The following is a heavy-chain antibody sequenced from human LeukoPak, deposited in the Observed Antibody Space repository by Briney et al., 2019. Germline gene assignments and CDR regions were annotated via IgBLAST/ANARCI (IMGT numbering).Heavy chain of an antibody. D-gene: IGHD2/OR15-2a*01. CDR1: GFSFMNAW. CDR2: IKSNADGGTP. V-gene: IGHV3-15*01. CDR3: TTFYHEYSPY. J-gene: IGHJ4*02. Sequence: TGGSLRLSRAASGFSFMNAWMIWVRQAPGKGLEWVGRIKSNADGGTPDYAAPARGRFTISRDDSKNTLHLQMNSLKTEDTAVYYCTTFYHEYSPYWGRGTLVTVSS.